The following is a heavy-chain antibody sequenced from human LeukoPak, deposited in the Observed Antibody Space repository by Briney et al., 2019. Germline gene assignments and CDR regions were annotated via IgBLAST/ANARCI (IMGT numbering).Heavy chain of an antibody. D-gene: IGHD6-19*01. CDR3: ARDSARGDSGWYSSSPDAFDL. J-gene: IGHJ3*01. CDR1: GDSVSSNSAA. Sequence: SQTLSLTCAISGDSVSSNSAAWNWIRQSPSRGLEWLGRTYYRSKWYNDYAVSVKSRITISPDTSKNQFSLQLNSVTPEDTAVYYCARDSARGDSGWYSSSPDAFDLWGQGTMVTVSS. V-gene: IGHV6-1*01. CDR2: TYYRSKWYN.